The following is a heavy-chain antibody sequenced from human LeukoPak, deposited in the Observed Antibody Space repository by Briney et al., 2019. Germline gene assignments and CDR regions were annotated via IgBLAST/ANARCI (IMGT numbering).Heavy chain of an antibody. V-gene: IGHV3-30*03. J-gene: IGHJ4*02. CDR1: GFTFSSYG. CDR3: ARGGYDAIFLFDY. Sequence: GGSLRLSCTASGFTFSSYGMHWVRQAPGKGLEWVAVISYDGSNKYYADSVKGRFTISKDNAKNSLYLQMNSLRAEDTAVYYCARGGYDAIFLFDYWGQGTLVTVSS. D-gene: IGHD5-12*01. CDR2: ISYDGSNK.